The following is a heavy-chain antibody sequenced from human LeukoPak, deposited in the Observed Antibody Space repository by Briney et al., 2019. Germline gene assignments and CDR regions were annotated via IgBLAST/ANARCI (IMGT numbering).Heavy chain of an antibody. CDR1: GFTFNRKG. Sequence: PGGSLRLSCAATGFTFNRKGMHWVRQAPGKGLVWVSVIWHDGSNQYYADSVKGRFTISRDNSKNTVYLQMNSLRAEDTAVYFCAKDRECYSNHIDDWGLGTVVTVSS. CDR3: AKDRECYSNHIDD. J-gene: IGHJ4*02. CDR2: IWHDGSNQ. V-gene: IGHV3-33*06. D-gene: IGHD2-15*01.